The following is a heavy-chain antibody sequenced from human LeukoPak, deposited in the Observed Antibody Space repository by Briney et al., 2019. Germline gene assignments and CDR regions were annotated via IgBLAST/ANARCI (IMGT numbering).Heavy chain of an antibody. CDR3: ARVVTTSGFHFDY. CDR2: IYYSGST. D-gene: IGHD5-12*01. CDR1: GGSISSSSYY. V-gene: IGHV4-39*01. Sequence: SETLSLTCTVSGGSISSSSYYWAWIRQPPGTGLEWIGSIYYSGSTYYNPSLKSRVTISVDTSKNQFSLKLSSVTAADTAVYHCARVVTTSGFHFDYRGQGTLVTVSS. J-gene: IGHJ4*02.